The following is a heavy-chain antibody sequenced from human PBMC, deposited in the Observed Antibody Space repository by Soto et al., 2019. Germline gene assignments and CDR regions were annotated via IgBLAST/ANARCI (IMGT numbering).Heavy chain of an antibody. CDR1: GGSISSYY. D-gene: IGHD6-13*01. V-gene: IGHV4-59*01. J-gene: IGHJ4*02. CDR2: IYYSGST. CDR3: ARDPTRAAAGTYFDY. Sequence: PSETLSLTCTVSGGSISSYYWSWIRQPPGKGLEWIGYIYYSGSTNYNPSLKSRVTISVDTSRNQFSLKLSSVTAADTAVYYCARDPTRAAAGTYFDYWGQGTLVTVSS.